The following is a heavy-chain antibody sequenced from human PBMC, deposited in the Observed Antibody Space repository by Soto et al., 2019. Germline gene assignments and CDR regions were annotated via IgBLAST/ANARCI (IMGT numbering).Heavy chain of an antibody. Sequence: QVQLVQSGAEVKKPGSSVKVSCKASGGTFSSYTISWVRQAPGQGLEWMGRIIPILGIANYAQKLQGRVKISADKSSRTAYMELRSLRSEDTAVYYCAIGLTLTGYQARECFQHWGKGTLVTVSS. J-gene: IGHJ1*01. CDR3: AIGLTLTGYQARECFQH. CDR1: GGTFSSYT. D-gene: IGHD3-9*01. CDR2: IIPILGIA. V-gene: IGHV1-69*02.